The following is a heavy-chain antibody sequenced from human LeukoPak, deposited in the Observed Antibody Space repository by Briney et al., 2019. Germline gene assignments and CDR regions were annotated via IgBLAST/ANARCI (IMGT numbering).Heavy chain of an antibody. CDR2: IYYSGST. CDR3: ARERPSRGVVVPAAIGRYYYYYMDV. D-gene: IGHD2-2*01. CDR1: GGSISSYY. Sequence: SETLSLTCTVSGGSISSYYWSWIRQPPGKGLEWIGYIYYSGSTNYNPSLKSRVTISVDASKNQFSLKLSSVTAADTAVYYCARERPSRGVVVPAAIGRYYYYYMDVWGKGTTVTVSS. J-gene: IGHJ6*03. V-gene: IGHV4-59*01.